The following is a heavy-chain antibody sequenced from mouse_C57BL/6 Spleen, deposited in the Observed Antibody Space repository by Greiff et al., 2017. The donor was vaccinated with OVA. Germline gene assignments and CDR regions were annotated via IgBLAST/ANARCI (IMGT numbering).Heavy chain of an antibody. V-gene: IGHV1-9*01. CDR2: ILPGSGST. Sequence: QVQLQQSGAELMKPGASVKLSCKATGYTFTGYWIEWVKQRPGHGLEWIGEILPGSGSTTSNEKFKGKATFTADPSSITAYMQLSSLTTEGSASDYCARYKGGYDGGPWFAYGGQGTLVTVSA. CDR1: GYTFTGYW. CDR3: ARYKGGYDGGPWFAY. D-gene: IGHD2-2*01. J-gene: IGHJ3*01.